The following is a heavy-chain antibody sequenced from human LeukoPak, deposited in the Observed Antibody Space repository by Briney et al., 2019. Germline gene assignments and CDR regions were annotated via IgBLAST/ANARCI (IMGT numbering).Heavy chain of an antibody. V-gene: IGHV3-48*04. CDR2: ICSSGSTI. J-gene: IGHJ4*02. Sequence: PGGSLRLSCAASGFTFSTYNMNWVRQAPGKGVEWVSFICSSGSTIYYADSVKGRFTISRDNAKNSLYLQMNSLRAEDTAVYYCARGLIVVVPAAVPPGFDYWGQGTLVTVSS. CDR3: ARGLIVVVPAAVPPGFDY. CDR1: GFTFSTYN. D-gene: IGHD2-2*01.